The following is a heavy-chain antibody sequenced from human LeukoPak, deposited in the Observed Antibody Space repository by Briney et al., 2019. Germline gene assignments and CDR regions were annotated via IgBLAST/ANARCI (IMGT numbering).Heavy chain of an antibody. CDR3: ARECSSTTCSTVGFDY. V-gene: IGHV4-59*01. J-gene: IGHJ4*02. D-gene: IGHD2-2*02. CDR1: GGSFSGYY. CDR2: IYYSGST. Sequence: PSETLSLTCAVYGGSFSGYYWSWIRQPPGKGLEWIGYIYYSGSTNYNPSLESRVTISVDTSKNQFSLKLSSVTAADTAVYYCARECSSTTCSTVGFDYWGQGTLVTVSS.